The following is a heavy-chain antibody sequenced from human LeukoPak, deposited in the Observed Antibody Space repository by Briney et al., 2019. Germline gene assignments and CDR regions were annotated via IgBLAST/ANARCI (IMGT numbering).Heavy chain of an antibody. Sequence: GSSVKLSCKASGGTFSSYAISWVRQAPGQGLEWMGGSIPIFGTANYAQKFQGRVTITADESTSTAYMELSSLRSEDTAVYYCAQQQLENYYYYGMDVWGQGTTVTVSS. V-gene: IGHV1-69*01. CDR1: GGTFSSYA. D-gene: IGHD6-13*01. CDR2: SIPIFGTA. J-gene: IGHJ6*02. CDR3: AQQQLENYYYYGMDV.